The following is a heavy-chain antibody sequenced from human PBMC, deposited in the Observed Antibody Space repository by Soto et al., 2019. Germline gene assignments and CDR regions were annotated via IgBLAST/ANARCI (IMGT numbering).Heavy chain of an antibody. CDR1: GYSFTSYR. J-gene: IGHJ6*02. CDR2: IDPSDSYT. CDR3: ARSNFFTTVTTTDSGMDV. D-gene: IGHD4-17*01. V-gene: IGHV5-10-1*01. Sequence: PGESLKISCKGSGYSFTSYRISWVRQMPGKGLEWMGRIDPSDSYTNYSPSFQGHVTISADKSISTAYLQWSSLKASDTAMYYCARSNFFTTVTTTDSGMDVWGQGTTVTVSS.